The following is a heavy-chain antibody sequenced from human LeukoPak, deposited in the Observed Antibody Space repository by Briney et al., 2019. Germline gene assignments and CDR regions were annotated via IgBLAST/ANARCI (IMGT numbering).Heavy chain of an antibody. CDR3: AKEERYYYDSSAPWGHFDY. D-gene: IGHD3-22*01. CDR2: ISYDGSNK. CDR1: GFTFSSYG. J-gene: IGHJ4*02. V-gene: IGHV3-30*18. Sequence: GGSLRLSCAASGFTFSSYGMHWVRQAPGKGLEWVAVISYDGSNKYYADSVKGRFTISRDNSKNTLYLQMNSLRAEDTAVYYCAKEERYYYDSSAPWGHFDYWGQGTLVTVSS.